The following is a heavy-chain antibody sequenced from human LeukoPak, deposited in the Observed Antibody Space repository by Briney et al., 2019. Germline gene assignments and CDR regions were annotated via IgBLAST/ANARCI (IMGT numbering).Heavy chain of an antibody. CDR3: ARGRLVTYYYDSYYYYMDV. Sequence: GASVKVSCKASGYTFTSYESNWVRQATGQGLEWMGWMNPNSGNTGYAQKFQGRVTMTRNTSISTAYMELSSLRSEDTAVYYCARGRLVTYYYDSYYYYMDVWGKGTTVTISS. V-gene: IGHV1-8*01. J-gene: IGHJ6*03. CDR2: MNPNSGNT. CDR1: GYTFTSYE. D-gene: IGHD3-22*01.